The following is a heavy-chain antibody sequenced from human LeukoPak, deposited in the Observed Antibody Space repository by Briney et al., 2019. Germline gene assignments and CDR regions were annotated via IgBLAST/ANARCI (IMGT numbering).Heavy chain of an antibody. D-gene: IGHD3-9*01. V-gene: IGHV1-69*06. J-gene: IGHJ4*02. CDR2: IIPIFGTA. CDR1: GGTFSSYA. Sequence: SVKVSCKASGGTFSSYAISWVRQAPGQGLEWMGGIIPIFGTANYAQKFQGRVTITADKSTSTAYMELSSLRSEDTAVYYCAKTPDILTGYSFDYWGQGTLVTVSS. CDR3: AKTPDILTGYSFDY.